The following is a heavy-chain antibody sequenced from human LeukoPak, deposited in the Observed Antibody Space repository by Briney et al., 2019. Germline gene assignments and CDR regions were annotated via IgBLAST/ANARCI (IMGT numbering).Heavy chain of an antibody. CDR2: ISYDGSNK. D-gene: IGHD3-22*01. Sequence: GGSLRLSCAAPGFTFSSYGMHWVRQAPGKGLEWVAVISYDGSNKYYADSVKGRFTISRDNSKNTLYLQMNSLRAEDTAVYYCARDSGGYGYYYGMDVWGQGTTVTVSS. J-gene: IGHJ6*02. V-gene: IGHV3-30*03. CDR3: ARDSGGYGYYYGMDV. CDR1: GFTFSSYG.